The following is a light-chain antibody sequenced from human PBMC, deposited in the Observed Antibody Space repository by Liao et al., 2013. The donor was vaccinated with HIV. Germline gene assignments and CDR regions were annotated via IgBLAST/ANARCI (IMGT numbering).Light chain of an antibody. CDR2: KDS. J-gene: IGLJ3*02. Sequence: SYELTQPPSMSVSPGQTARITCSGETLPKQYTYWYRQKPGQAPVLVMFKDSRRPSGIPERFSGSSSGTTVTLTISGVQAEDEADYYCQSADSNVRVFGGGTKLTVL. CDR1: TLPKQY. V-gene: IGLV3-25*03. CDR3: QSADSNVRV.